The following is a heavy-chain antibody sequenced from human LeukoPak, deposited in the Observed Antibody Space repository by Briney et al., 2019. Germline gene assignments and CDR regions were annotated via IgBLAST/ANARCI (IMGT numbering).Heavy chain of an antibody. CDR2: TYYRSKWYI. J-gene: IGHJ5*02. V-gene: IGHV6-1*01. CDR1: GDSVSSKSAG. CDR3: ASGGLVRGGTHWFDP. D-gene: IGHD3-10*01. Sequence: SQTLSRTCSISGDSVSSKSAGWNWIRQSPSRGLEWLGRTYYRSKWYIDYAESVQSRITINPATCRNQFSLQLNSVTPEDTAVYYCASGGLVRGGTHWFDPWGQGTLVTVSS.